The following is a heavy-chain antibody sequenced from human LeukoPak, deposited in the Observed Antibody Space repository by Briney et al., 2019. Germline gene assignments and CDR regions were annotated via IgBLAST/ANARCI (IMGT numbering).Heavy chain of an antibody. CDR1: GFTFSSYA. J-gene: IGHJ4*02. V-gene: IGHV3-23*01. Sequence: GGSLRLSCAVSGFTFSSYAMSWVRQAPGKGLEWGSTMSSSGGSTYYADSVKGRFTISRDNSKNTLYLQMNSLRAEDTAVYYCAKYRGIAAAGIGGNWGQGTLVTVSS. D-gene: IGHD6-13*01. CDR2: MSSSGGST. CDR3: AKYRGIAAAGIGGN.